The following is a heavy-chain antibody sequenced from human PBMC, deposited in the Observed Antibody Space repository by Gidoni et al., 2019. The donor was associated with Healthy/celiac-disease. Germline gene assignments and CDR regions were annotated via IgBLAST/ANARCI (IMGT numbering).Heavy chain of an antibody. V-gene: IGHV3-53*02. CDR2: IYSGGST. D-gene: IGHD5-18*01. CDR3: ARASEMATARDSYGMDV. CDR1: GFTVSSNY. J-gene: IGHJ6*02. Sequence: EVQLVETGGGLIQPGGSLRLSCAASGFTVSSNYMSWVRQAPGKGLEWASVIYSGGSTYYADSVKGRFTISRDNSKNTLYLQMNSLRAEDTAVHYCARASEMATARDSYGMDVWSQGTTVTVSS.